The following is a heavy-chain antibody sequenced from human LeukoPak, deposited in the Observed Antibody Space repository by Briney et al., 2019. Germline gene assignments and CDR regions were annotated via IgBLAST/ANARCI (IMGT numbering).Heavy chain of an antibody. Sequence: GGSLRLSCAASGFTFISYAMSWVRQAPGKGLEWVSAISGSGGSTYYADSVKGRFTISRDNSKNTLYLQMDSLRAEDTAVYYCANQDSSGYYFQRDYWGQGTLVTVSS. J-gene: IGHJ4*02. CDR1: GFTFISYA. CDR2: ISGSGGST. D-gene: IGHD3-22*01. V-gene: IGHV3-23*01. CDR3: ANQDSSGYYFQRDY.